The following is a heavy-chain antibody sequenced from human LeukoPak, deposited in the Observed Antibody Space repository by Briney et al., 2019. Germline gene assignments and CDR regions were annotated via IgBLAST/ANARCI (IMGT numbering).Heavy chain of an antibody. CDR1: GYIFTGYY. V-gene: IGHV1-2*02. J-gene: IGHJ4*02. D-gene: IGHD3-16*01. CDR2: INPNSGDT. Sequence: ASVKVSCKASGYIFTGYYMHWVRQAPGQGLERMGWINPNSGDTNYAQKFQGRVTMTRDTPISTAYMELSRLRSDDTAVYYCARVRYRLAETYIDYWGQGTLVTVSS. CDR3: ARVRYRLAETYIDY.